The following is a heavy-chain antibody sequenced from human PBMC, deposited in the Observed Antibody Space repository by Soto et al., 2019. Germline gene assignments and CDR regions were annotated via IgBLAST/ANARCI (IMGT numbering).Heavy chain of an antibody. J-gene: IGHJ4*02. D-gene: IGHD3-16*01. V-gene: IGHV1-46*01. CDR2: LHPIVGST. Sequence: ASVKVSCKASGYTFTSYSIHWVRQAPGQGLEWMGILHPIVGSTSYAQKFQGRVTMTRDTSTSTVYMELSSLSSEDTAVYYCARVPLGGVNKFDYWGQGTLVTVSS. CDR1: GYTFTSYS. CDR3: ARVPLGGVNKFDY.